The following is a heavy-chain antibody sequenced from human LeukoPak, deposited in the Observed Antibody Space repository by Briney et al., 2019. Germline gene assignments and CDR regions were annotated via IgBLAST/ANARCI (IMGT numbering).Heavy chain of an antibody. CDR1: GFSFSTYS. V-gene: IGHV3-48*02. J-gene: IGHJ4*02. CDR3: ARDPHALDY. CDR2: IHSGGTTI. Sequence: GGSLRLSCATSGFSFSTYSMNWVRQAPGKGLEWVSYIHSGGTTIYYADSVKGRFTVSRDNAKNSLYLQMNSLRDEDTAVYHCARDPHALDYWGQGTLVTVSS.